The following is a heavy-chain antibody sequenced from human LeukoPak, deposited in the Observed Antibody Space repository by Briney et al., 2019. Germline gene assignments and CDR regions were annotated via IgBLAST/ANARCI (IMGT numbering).Heavy chain of an antibody. D-gene: IGHD1-14*01. CDR2: IGPTGDT. J-gene: IGHJ6*03. V-gene: IGHV3-13*01. Sequence: GGSLRLSCAAAGSTFSSYDMHWVRQPTGKGLEWVSGIGPTGDTYYTGSVKGRFTISRETAKNSLYLQMNSLTAGDTAVYYCARAELLDYNYYMDVWGKGTTVTVSS. CDR1: GSTFSSYD. CDR3: ARAELLDYNYYMDV.